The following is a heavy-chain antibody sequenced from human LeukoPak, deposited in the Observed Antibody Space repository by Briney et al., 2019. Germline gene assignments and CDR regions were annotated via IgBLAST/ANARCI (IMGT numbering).Heavy chain of an antibody. D-gene: IGHD6-13*01. J-gene: IGHJ5*02. CDR3: AKENWYLYNNNWYKTWFDP. Sequence: GGSLRLSCATSGFTFTNYAMSWVRQAPGKGLEWVSAISGSASSTYYADSVKGRFTISRDNSKNTLYLQMNSLRAEDTAIYYCAKENWYLYNNNWYKTWFDPWGQGTLVTVSS. CDR2: ISGSASST. V-gene: IGHV3-23*01. CDR1: GFTFTNYA.